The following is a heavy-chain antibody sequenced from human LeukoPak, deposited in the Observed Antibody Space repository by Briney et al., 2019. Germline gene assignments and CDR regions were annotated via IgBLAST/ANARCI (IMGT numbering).Heavy chain of an antibody. D-gene: IGHD1-26*01. CDR2: IYHSGST. CDR3: AKDWELGS. V-gene: IGHV4-38-2*02. J-gene: IGHJ5*02. Sequence: PSETLSLTCTVSGYSISSGYYWGWIRQPPGKGLEWIGSIYHSGSTYYNPSLKSRVTISVDTSKNQFSLKLSSVTAADTAVYYCAKDWELGSWGQGTLVTVSS. CDR1: GYSISSGYY.